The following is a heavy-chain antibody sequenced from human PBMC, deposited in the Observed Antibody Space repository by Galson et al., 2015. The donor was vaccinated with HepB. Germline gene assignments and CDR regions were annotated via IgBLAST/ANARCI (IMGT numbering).Heavy chain of an antibody. CDR1: GGTFSSYT. CDR2: IIPILGIA. V-gene: IGHV1-69*02. J-gene: IGHJ4*02. CDR3: ASGPIVGAPPPGY. D-gene: IGHD1-26*01. Sequence: SVKVSCKASGGTFSSYTISWVRQAPGQGLEWMGRIIPILGIANYAQKFQGRVTITADKSTCTAYMELSSLKSEDTAVYYCASGPIVGAPPPGYWGQGTLVTVSS.